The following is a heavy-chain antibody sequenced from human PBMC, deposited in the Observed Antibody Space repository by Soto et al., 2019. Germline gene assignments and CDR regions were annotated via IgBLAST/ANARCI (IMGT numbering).Heavy chain of an antibody. CDR3: ARDFPTAGYGSGWYDY. J-gene: IGHJ4*02. Sequence: QVQLQESGPGLVKPSETLSLTCTVSGGSISGFYWSWIRQPPGKGLEWIGYVNDRGNTNYNPSLKSRVTISVDTSKNQFSLKLSSVTAADTAVYYCARDFPTAGYGSGWYDYWGQGNLVTVSS. CDR1: GGSISGFY. D-gene: IGHD6-19*01. V-gene: IGHV4-59*01. CDR2: VNDRGNT.